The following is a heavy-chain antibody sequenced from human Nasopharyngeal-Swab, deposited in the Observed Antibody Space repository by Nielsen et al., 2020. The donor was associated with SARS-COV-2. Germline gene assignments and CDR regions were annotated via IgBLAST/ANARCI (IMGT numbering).Heavy chain of an antibody. CDR1: GFMFSNYG. J-gene: IGHJ4*02. D-gene: IGHD2-21*01. CDR2: ISYEGSIR. V-gene: IGHV3-30*02. CDR3: AKSMAYFQLSGTYNLDF. Sequence: GESLKISCTASGFMFSNYGMHWVRQTPGRGLEWVAFISYEGSIRNYIDSVKGRFTVSRDSSKNTVYLQMNSLRPDDTAVYFCAKSMAYFQLSGTYNLDFWGQGTLVTVSS.